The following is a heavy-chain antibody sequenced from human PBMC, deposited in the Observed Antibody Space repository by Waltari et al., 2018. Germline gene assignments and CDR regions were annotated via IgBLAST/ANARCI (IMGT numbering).Heavy chain of an antibody. CDR1: ALTFSTTV. J-gene: IGHJ3*01. Sequence: EVQLMESGGGLVQPGGSLRLSCSASALTFSTTVINWFRQAPGKGLEWVCSISGSGAEWYAESVRGRFTISRDNPKNTVFLQMNSLRVEDTALYYCAKDDRYPDDVFGLWGLGTMVTVSS. CDR2: ISGSGAE. D-gene: IGHD2-2*02. CDR3: AKDDRYPDDVFGL. V-gene: IGHV3-23*01.